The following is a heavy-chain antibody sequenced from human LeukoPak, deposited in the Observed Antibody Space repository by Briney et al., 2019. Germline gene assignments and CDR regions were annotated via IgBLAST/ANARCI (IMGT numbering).Heavy chain of an antibody. D-gene: IGHD2-15*01. CDR3: ASGKGFVGHFDS. J-gene: IGHJ4*02. CDR1: GGTFSTNT. Sequence: ASVKVSCKASGGTFSTNTISWVRQAPGKGPDWMGRFIPVLRTAEYTERFQGRVTITADKSTNTAYMELTSLKSEDTAVYYCASGKGFVGHFDSRGQGTLVTVSS. V-gene: IGHV1-69*08. CDR2: FIPVLRTA.